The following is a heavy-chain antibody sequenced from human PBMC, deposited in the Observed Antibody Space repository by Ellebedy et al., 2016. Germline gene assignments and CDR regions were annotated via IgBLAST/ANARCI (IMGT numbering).Heavy chain of an antibody. CDR2: ISYDGSNK. CDR1: GFTFSSYA. J-gene: IGHJ5*02. D-gene: IGHD5-24*01. Sequence: GGSLRLXCAASGFTFSSYAMHWVRQAPGKGLEWVAVISYDGSNKYYADSVKGRFTISRDNSKNTLYLQMNSLRAEDTAVYYCARDRGWLQSRGEFDPWGQGTLVTVSS. V-gene: IGHV3-30-3*01. CDR3: ARDRGWLQSRGEFDP.